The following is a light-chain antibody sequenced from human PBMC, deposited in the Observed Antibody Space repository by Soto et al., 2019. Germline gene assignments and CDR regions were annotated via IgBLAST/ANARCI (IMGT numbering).Light chain of an antibody. V-gene: IGLV2-8*01. CDR3: SSYAGNNNLYV. CDR2: EVN. CDR1: RSDVGAYKY. Sequence: QSVLTQPPSASGSPGQSVTISCTGTRSDVGAYKYVSWYQRHPGKAPKLIIYEVNKRPSGVPDRFSGSKSGNTASLTVSGLQAADEADYYCSSYAGNNNLYVFGTGTKLTVL. J-gene: IGLJ1*01.